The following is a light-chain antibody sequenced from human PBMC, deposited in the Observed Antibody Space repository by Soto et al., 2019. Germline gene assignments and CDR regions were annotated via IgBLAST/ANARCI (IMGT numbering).Light chain of an antibody. J-gene: IGKJ1*01. Sequence: EIVLTQSPGTLSLSPGERATLSCRASQSVSSSYLAWYQQKPGQAPRLLIYDTSSRATGIPDRFSGSGSGTDFTLAISRLEPEDFAVYYCQQCGSSPSFGQGTNVELK. V-gene: IGKV3-20*01. CDR2: DTS. CDR3: QQCGSSPS. CDR1: QSVSSSY.